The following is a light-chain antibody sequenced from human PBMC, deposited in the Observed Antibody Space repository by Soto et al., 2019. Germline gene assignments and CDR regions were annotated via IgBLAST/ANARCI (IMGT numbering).Light chain of an antibody. Sequence: EIVLTQSPGTLSLSPGERATLSCRASQSVSSSYLAWYQQKPGQAPRLLIYGPSSRATGIPDRFSGSGSGTDFTLTISRLEPEDFAVYYWQQYGSSRTFGQGTKVEIK. CDR3: QQYGSSRT. CDR1: QSVSSSY. CDR2: GPS. V-gene: IGKV3-20*01. J-gene: IGKJ1*01.